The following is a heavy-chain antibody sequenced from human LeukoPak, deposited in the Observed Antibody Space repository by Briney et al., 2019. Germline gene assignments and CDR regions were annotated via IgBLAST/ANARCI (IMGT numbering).Heavy chain of an antibody. CDR3: ARDRGGSYSKIDY. Sequence: GGSLRLSCTASGFTFNSYSLNWVRQAPGTGLEWVSFISASSSVRYYADSVKGRFTISRDNAKNSLYLQMSSLRAEDTAVYYCARDRGGSYSKIDYWGQETLVTVSS. D-gene: IGHD1-26*01. CDR2: ISASSSVR. V-gene: IGHV3-48*04. J-gene: IGHJ4*02. CDR1: GFTFNSYS.